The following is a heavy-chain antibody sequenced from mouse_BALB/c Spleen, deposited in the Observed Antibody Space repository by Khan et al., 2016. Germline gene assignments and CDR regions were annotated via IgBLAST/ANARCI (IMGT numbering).Heavy chain of an antibody. CDR2: ILPGSGST. CDR3: ASPYGNYAMDY. CDR1: GYTFSSYW. Sequence: QVQLKQFGAELMKPGASVKISCKATGYTFSSYWIEWVKQRPGHGLEWIGEILPGSGSTNYNEKFKGKATFTADTSSNTAYMQLSSLTSEDSAVYYCASPYGNYAMDYWGQGTSVTVSS. V-gene: IGHV1-9*01. J-gene: IGHJ4*01. D-gene: IGHD2-1*01.